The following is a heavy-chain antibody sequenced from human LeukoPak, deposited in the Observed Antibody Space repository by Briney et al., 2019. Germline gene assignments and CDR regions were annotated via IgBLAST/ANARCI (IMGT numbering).Heavy chain of an antibody. V-gene: IGHV3-23*01. J-gene: IGHJ4*02. CDR3: AKGGGIVVVPAAVPN. CDR2: ISFSGGLT. D-gene: IGHD2-2*01. CDR1: GFTFRHYA. Sequence: PGGSQRLSCLASGFTFRHYAMNWVRQAPGKGLEWVSAISFSGGLTYYADSVKGRFTISRDNSKNTLYLQMNSLRAEDTAVYYCAKGGGIVVVPAAVPNWGQGTLVTVSS.